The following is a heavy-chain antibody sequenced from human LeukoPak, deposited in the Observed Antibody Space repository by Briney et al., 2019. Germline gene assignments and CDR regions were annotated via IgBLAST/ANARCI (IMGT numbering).Heavy chain of an antibody. D-gene: IGHD5-12*01. J-gene: IGHJ2*01. CDR3: AKVRGYRPSSTDIWYFDL. CDR1: GFTFDDYA. CDR2: ISWDSAII. V-gene: IGHV3-9*01. Sequence: GGSLRLSCAASGFTFDDYAMHWVRQGPGKGLEWVSGISWDSAIIGYADSVKGRFTISRDNAKNSLYLQMNSLRAEDTALYYCAKVRGYRPSSTDIWYFDLWGRGTLVTVSS.